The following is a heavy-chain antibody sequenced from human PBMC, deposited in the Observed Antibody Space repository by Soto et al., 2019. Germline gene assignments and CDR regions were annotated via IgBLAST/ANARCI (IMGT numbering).Heavy chain of an antibody. Sequence: GGSLRLSCAASGFTFTTCAMTWVRQAPGKGLEWVSSITAAGGGTYYADSVKGRFTISRDNAKSTLYLQMNSLRAEDTAVYHCARSFINTGGPFPYWGQGALVTVSS. V-gene: IGHV3-23*01. CDR1: GFTFTTCA. J-gene: IGHJ4*02. CDR2: ITAAGGGT. CDR3: ARSFINTGGPFPY. D-gene: IGHD3-22*01.